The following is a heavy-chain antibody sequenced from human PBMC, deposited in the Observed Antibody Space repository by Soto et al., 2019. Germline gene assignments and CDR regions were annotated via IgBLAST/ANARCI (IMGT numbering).Heavy chain of an antibody. V-gene: IGHV3-33*06. D-gene: IGHD4-17*01. J-gene: IGHJ6*02. CDR3: AKGVSDYRYYYYGMDV. Sequence: GGSLRLSCAASGFTFSSYGMHWVRQAPGKGLEWVAVIWYDGSNKYYADSVKGRFTISRDNSKNTLYLQMNSLRAEDTAVYYCAKGVSDYRYYYYGMDVWGQGXTVTVYS. CDR2: IWYDGSNK. CDR1: GFTFSSYG.